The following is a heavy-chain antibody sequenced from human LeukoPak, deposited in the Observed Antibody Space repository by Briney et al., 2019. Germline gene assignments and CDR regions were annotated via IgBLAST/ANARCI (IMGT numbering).Heavy chain of an antibody. D-gene: IGHD3-10*01. CDR3: ARAERNYGSGSYPFDY. CDR1: GGSISSYY. Sequence: SETLSLTCTVSGGSISSYYWSWIRQPAGKGLEWIGRIYTSGSTNYNPSLKSRVTISVDTSKNQFSLKLSSVTAADTAVYYCARAERNYGSGSYPFDYWGQGTLVTVSS. V-gene: IGHV4-4*07. J-gene: IGHJ4*02. CDR2: IYTSGST.